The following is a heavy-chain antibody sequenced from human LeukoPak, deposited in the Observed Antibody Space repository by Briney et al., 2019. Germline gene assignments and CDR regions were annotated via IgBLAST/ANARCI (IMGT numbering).Heavy chain of an antibody. CDR1: GFTFRNYI. J-gene: IGHJ4*02. CDR3: ARDSIRQQLYYFDY. D-gene: IGHD6-13*01. CDR2: MQYDGSIK. V-gene: IGHV3-30*04. Sequence: GGSLRLSCAASGFTFRNYIMHWVRQAPGKGLEWVAFMQYDGSIKYYADSVKGRFTISRDNSKNTLYLQMDSLRADDTAVYFCARDSIRQQLYYFDYWGRGTLVTVSS.